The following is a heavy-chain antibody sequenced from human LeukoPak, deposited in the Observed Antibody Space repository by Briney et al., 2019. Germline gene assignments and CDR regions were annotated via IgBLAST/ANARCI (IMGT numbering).Heavy chain of an antibody. D-gene: IGHD5-24*01. CDR3: LLRRDGYTHFDY. CDR1: GGSISSDNYY. V-gene: IGHV4-61*02. CDR2: IYTSGST. Sequence: PSQTLSLTCTVSGGSISSDNYYGNWIRQPAGKGLEWMGRIYTSGSTNYNPSLKTRVTISIDTSKNQFSLKLTSVTAADTAVSYCLLRRDGYTHFDYWGQGTLVTVSS. J-gene: IGHJ4*02.